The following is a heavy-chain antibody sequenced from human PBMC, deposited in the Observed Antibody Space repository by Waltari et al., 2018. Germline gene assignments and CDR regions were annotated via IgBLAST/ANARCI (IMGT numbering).Heavy chain of an antibody. Sequence: LQESGPGRMKPSETLSLICTVSGASISISTHYWGWIRQAPGMGPEWIGSVHYTGKTYNNPSLERRVSLSVYTSKNLFSLELTSVTAADTATYFCARSFGGSGSYKFDTWGRGILVSVSS. V-gene: IGHV4-39*02. D-gene: IGHD3-10*01. CDR2: VHYTGKT. CDR3: ARSFGGSGSYKFDT. CDR1: GASISISTHY. J-gene: IGHJ4*02.